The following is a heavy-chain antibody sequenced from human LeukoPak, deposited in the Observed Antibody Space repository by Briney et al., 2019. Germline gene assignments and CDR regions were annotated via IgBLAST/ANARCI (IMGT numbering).Heavy chain of an antibody. CDR3: AHRDKLLYFENYAFDI. J-gene: IGHJ3*02. Sequence: SGPTLVKPTQTLTLTCTFSGFSLSTSGVGVGWIRQPPGKALEWLALIYWDDDKRYSPSLKSRLTITKDTSKNQVVLTMTSMDPVDTATYYCAHRDKLLYFENYAFDIWGQGTMVTVSS. CDR2: IYWDDDK. V-gene: IGHV2-5*02. D-gene: IGHD3-9*01. CDR1: GFSLSTSGVG.